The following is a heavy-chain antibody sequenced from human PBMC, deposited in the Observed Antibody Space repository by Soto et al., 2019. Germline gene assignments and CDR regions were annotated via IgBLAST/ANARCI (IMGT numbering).Heavy chain of an antibody. Sequence: QVQLVQSGAEVKKPGSSVKVSCKASGGTFSSYTSSWVRQAPGQGLEWMGRIIPILGIANYAQKFQGRVTITANKSTSTAYMELSSLRSEDTAVYYCARADRSSWINFDYLGQGTLVTVSS. CDR2: IIPILGIA. J-gene: IGHJ4*02. CDR3: ARADRSSWINFDY. V-gene: IGHV1-69*02. D-gene: IGHD6-13*01. CDR1: GGTFSSYT.